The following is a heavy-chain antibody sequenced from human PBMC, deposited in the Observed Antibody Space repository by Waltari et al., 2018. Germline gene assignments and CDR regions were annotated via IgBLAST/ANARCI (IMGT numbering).Heavy chain of an antibody. D-gene: IGHD3-22*01. CDR3: AKGADSSGYYSNWFDP. CDR1: GFSFSNHG. J-gene: IGHJ5*02. CDR2: VSYDGINK. V-gene: IGHV3-30*02. Sequence: QVQLVESGGGVVQPGGSLRLSCAASGFSFSNHGVHWVRQAPGRGVEVVAVVSYDGINKHYADAGKGLFTISKDNSNNMLYLQMNSLRAEDTAVYYCAKGADSSGYYSNWFDPWGQGTLVTVSS.